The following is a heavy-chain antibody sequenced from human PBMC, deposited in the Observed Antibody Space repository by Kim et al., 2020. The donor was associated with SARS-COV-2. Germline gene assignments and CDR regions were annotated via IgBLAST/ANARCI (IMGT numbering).Heavy chain of an antibody. Sequence: GGSLRLSCAASGFTFSSYDMHWVRQATGKGLEWVSAIATAGDTSYPGSVKGRFTISRENAKNSLYLQMNSLRAGDKAVEYCARRTAAAGRAYWYFVLWCR. CDR2: IATAGDT. J-gene: IGHJ2*01. D-gene: IGHD6-13*01. CDR3: ARRTAAAGRAYWYFVL. CDR1: GFTFSSYD. V-gene: IGHV3-13*01.